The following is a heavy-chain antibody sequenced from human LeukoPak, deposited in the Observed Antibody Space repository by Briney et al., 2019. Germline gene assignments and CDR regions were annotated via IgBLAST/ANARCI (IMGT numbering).Heavy chain of an antibody. Sequence: ASVKVSCKASGYTFTSYGISWVRQAPGQGLEWMGWISAYNGNTNYAQKLQGRVTMTTDTSTSTAYMELRSLRSDDTAVYYCARVGITFGGVIVIPADYWGQGTLVTVSS. CDR3: ARVGITFGGVIVIPADY. V-gene: IGHV1-18*01. J-gene: IGHJ4*02. CDR1: GYTFTSYG. CDR2: ISAYNGNT. D-gene: IGHD3-16*02.